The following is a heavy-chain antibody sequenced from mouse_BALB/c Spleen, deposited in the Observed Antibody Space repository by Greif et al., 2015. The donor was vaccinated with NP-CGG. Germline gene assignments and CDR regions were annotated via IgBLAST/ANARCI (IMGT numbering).Heavy chain of an antibody. CDR3: ARDRGRLRRDYAMDY. Sequence: DVMLVESGGGLVKPGGSLKLSCAASGFTFSDYYMYWVRQTPEKRLEWVATISDGGSYTYYPDSVKGRFTISRDNAKNNLYLQMSSLKSEDTAMYYCARDRGRLRRDYAMDYWGQGTSVTVSS. D-gene: IGHD2-4*01. J-gene: IGHJ4*01. CDR2: ISDGGSYT. V-gene: IGHV5-4*02. CDR1: GFTFSDYY.